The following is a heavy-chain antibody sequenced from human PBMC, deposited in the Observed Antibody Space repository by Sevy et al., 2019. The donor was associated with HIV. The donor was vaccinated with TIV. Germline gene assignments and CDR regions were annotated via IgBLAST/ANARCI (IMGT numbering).Heavy chain of an antibody. CDR1: GFAFYDYS. CDR3: AREGCTRPHDY. J-gene: IGHJ4*02. CDR2: LSFGCGKI. D-gene: IGHD2-8*01. Sequence: GGYLRLSCAASGFAFYDYSMSWIRQAPGKGLEWVATLSFGCGKIKYADSVKGRFTFSRDNSKNSFYLQMDNLRVEDTALYYCAREGCTRPHDYWGQGTRVTVSS. V-gene: IGHV3-23*01.